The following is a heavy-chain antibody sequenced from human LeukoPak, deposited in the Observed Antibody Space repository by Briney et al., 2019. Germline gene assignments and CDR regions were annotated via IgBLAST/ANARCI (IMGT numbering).Heavy chain of an antibody. CDR2: MNPNSGNT. CDR1: GYTFTSYD. CDR3: AGIVATIAQTFDY. J-gene: IGHJ4*02. D-gene: IGHD5-12*01. V-gene: IGHV1-8*01. Sequence: ASVKVSCKASGYTFTSYDINWVRQATGQGLEWMGWMNPNSGNTGYAQKFQGRVTMTRNTSISTAYMEPSSLRSEDTAAYYCAGIVATIAQTFDYWGQGTLVTVSS.